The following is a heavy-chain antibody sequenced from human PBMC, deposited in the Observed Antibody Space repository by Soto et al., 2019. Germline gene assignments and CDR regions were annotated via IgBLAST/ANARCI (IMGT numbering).Heavy chain of an antibody. V-gene: IGHV1-18*01. Sequence: GASVKVSCKASGYTFTSYGISWVRQAPGQGLEWMGWISAYNGNTNYAQKLQGRVTMTTDTSTSTAYMELRSLRSDDTAVYYCARGPLGHYGSGSYYTEDYFDYWGQGTLATVSS. J-gene: IGHJ4*02. D-gene: IGHD3-10*01. CDR1: GYTFTSYG. CDR2: ISAYNGNT. CDR3: ARGPLGHYGSGSYYTEDYFDY.